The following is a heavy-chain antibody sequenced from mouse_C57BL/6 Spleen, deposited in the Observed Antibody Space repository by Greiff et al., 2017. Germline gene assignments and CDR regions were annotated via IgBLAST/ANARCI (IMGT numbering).Heavy chain of an antibody. CDR3: AREGDYGNSWFAY. CDR1: GYTFTDYY. D-gene: IGHD2-1*01. J-gene: IGHJ3*01. CDR2: INPNNGGT. Sequence: EVQLQQSGPELAKPGASVKISCKASGYTFTDYYMNWVKQSHGKSLEWIGDINPNNGGTSYNQKFKGKATLTVDKSSSTAYMELRSLTSEDSAVYYCAREGDYGNSWFAYWGQGTLVTVSA. V-gene: IGHV1-26*01.